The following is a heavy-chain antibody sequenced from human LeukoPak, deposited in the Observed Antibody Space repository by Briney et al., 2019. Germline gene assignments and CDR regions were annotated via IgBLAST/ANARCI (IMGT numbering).Heavy chain of an antibody. V-gene: IGHV3-23*01. CDR3: AKDLPYGGYLERYFDY. Sequence: GGSLRLSCAASGFTFSSHAMSLVRQAPGKGLEWVSAITGRGGDTYYADSVKGRFTISRDNSKNTLYLQMNSLRAEDTAVYYCAKDLPYGGYLERYFDYWGQGALVTVSS. J-gene: IGHJ4*02. D-gene: IGHD5-12*01. CDR1: GFTFSSHA. CDR2: ITGRGGDT.